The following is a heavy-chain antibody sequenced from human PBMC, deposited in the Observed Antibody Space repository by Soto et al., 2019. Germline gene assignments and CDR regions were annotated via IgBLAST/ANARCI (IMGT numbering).Heavy chain of an antibody. D-gene: IGHD3-3*01. CDR1: GSSIGRFY. CDR3: ARQGGEWSFGVHMDV. Sequence: QVQLQESGPGQVKPSETLSLTCSVSGSSIGRFYWSWIRQSPGKGLEWIGYIYASGSSNYNPSLKSRVTMSIDTSKNQLSLILSSVTAADTAIYYCARQGGEWSFGVHMDVWGKGTTVTVSS. J-gene: IGHJ6*03. CDR2: IYASGSS. V-gene: IGHV4-59*08.